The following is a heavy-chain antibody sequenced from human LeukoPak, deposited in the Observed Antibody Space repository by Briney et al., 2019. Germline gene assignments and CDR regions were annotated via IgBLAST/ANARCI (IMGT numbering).Heavy chain of an antibody. Sequence: PGGSLRLSCAASGFTFGSYSINWVRQAPGKGLEWVSSISSSSTYINYADSVKGRFTISRDNAKNSLYLQMNSLRAEDTAVYYCARGKYGYSYFEYWGQGTLVTVSS. D-gene: IGHD5-18*01. V-gene: IGHV3-21*01. CDR1: GFTFGSYS. CDR3: ARGKYGYSYFEY. J-gene: IGHJ4*02. CDR2: ISSSSTYI.